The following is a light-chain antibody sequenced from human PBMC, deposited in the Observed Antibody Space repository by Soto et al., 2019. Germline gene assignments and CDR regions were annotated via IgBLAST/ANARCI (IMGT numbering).Light chain of an antibody. V-gene: IGLV2-14*01. CDR2: DVS. J-gene: IGLJ1*01. Sequence: QSVLTQPASVSGSPGQSITISCTGTSSDVGGYNYVSCYQQHPGKAPKLMIYDVSNRPSGVSNRFSGSKSGNTASLTISGLQAEDEADYYCSSYTSSSTPFYVFGTGTRSPS. CDR3: SSYTSSSTPFYV. CDR1: SSDVGGYNY.